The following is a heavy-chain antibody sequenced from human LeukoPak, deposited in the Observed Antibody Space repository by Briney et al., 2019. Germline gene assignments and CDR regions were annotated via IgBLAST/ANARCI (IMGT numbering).Heavy chain of an antibody. CDR1: GGSISSGSYY. J-gene: IGHJ4*02. CDR3: ATTIGMYSKLDY. V-gene: IGHV4-30-4*08. D-gene: IGHD4-11*01. CDR2: IYYSGST. Sequence: SQTLSLTCTVSGGSISSGSYYWSWIRQPPGTGLEWIGYIYYSGSTYYNPSLKSRVTISVDTSKNQFSLKLSSVTAADSAVYYCATTIGMYSKLDYWGQGTLVTVSS.